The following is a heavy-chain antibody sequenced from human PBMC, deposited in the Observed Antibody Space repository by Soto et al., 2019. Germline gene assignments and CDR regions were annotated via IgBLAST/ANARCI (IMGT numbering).Heavy chain of an antibody. CDR2: ISGSGGST. CDR1: GFTLSSYA. CDR3: AYSSGWYDDY. J-gene: IGHJ4*02. V-gene: IGHV3-23*01. D-gene: IGHD6-19*01. Sequence: PAGSLRLSCAASGFTLSSYAISWVRQAPGKGLEWVSAISGSGGSTYYADSVKGRFTISRDNSKNTLYLQMNSLRAEDTAVYYCAYSSGWYDDYWGQGTLVTVS.